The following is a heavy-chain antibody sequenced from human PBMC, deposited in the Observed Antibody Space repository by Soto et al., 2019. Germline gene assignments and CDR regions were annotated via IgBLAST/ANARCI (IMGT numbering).Heavy chain of an antibody. D-gene: IGHD1-26*01. J-gene: IGHJ5*02. V-gene: IGHV3-21*01. CDR1: GFTFSTYG. CDR3: ARSGLALPYSASHWFDP. Sequence: GGSLRLSCAASGFTFSTYGMTWVRQAPGKGLEWLSSISDSGHYIYYADSVKGRFTISRDNAKNSLFLQMNSLRGEDTAVYYCARSGLALPYSASHWFDPWGHGTLVTVS. CDR2: ISDSGHYI.